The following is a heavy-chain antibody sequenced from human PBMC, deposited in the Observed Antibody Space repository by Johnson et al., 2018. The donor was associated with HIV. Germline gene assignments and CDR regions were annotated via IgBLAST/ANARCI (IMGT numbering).Heavy chain of an antibody. V-gene: IGHV3-33*06. D-gene: IGHD6-19*01. J-gene: IGHJ3*01. CDR1: AFTVSSNY. CDR2: IWYDGSNK. CDR3: AEDKAVASLGNAFDV. Sequence: QVQLVESGGGLVQPGGSLRLSCAASAFTVSSNYMSWVRQAPGKGLEWVALIWYDGSNKYYADSVKGRFTISRDNSKNTLYLQMNSLRADDTAVYYCAEDKAVASLGNAFDVWGQGAMVTVSS.